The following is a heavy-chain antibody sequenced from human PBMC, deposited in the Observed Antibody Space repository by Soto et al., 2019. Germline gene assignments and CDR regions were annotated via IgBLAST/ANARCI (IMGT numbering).Heavy chain of an antibody. CDR1: GGSISSYY. V-gene: IGHV4-59*01. D-gene: IGHD3-22*01. CDR2: IYYSGST. J-gene: IGHJ6*02. Sequence: QVQLQESGPGLVKPSETLSLTCTVSGGSISSYYWSWIRQPPGKGLEWIGYIYYSGSTNYNPSLKSRVTISVDTSKNQFSLKLSSVTAADTALYYCARDRSVNYYDSRLWDYYYYGMDVWGQGTTVTVSS. CDR3: ARDRSVNYYDSRLWDYYYYGMDV.